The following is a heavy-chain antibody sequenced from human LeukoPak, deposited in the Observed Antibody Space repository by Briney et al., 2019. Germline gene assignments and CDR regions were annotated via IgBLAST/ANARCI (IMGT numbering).Heavy chain of an antibody. CDR3: AKLRGATINAWYFDY. CDR1: GSTFSSHT. J-gene: IGHJ4*02. V-gene: IGHV3-48*01. D-gene: IGHD5-12*01. Sequence: GGSLRLSCAASGSTFSSHTMNWVRQAPGKGLEWISYISSTSSVIYYADSVKGRFTISRDNSKNTLYLQMNSLRAEDTAVYYCAKLRGATINAWYFDYWGQGTLVTVSS. CDR2: ISSTSSVI.